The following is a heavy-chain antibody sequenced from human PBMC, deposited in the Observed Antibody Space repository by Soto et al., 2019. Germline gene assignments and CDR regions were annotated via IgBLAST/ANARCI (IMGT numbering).Heavy chain of an antibody. CDR1: GFTFSSYS. Sequence: GGSLRLSCAASGFTFSSYSMNWVRQAPGKGLEWVSSITTSSYIYYADSVKGRFTISRDNAKNSLYLQMNSLRAVDTAVYYCATDRYGDYAPDYWGQGTLVTVSS. J-gene: IGHJ4*02. CDR3: ATDRYGDYAPDY. V-gene: IGHV3-21*01. CDR2: ITTSSYI. D-gene: IGHD4-17*01.